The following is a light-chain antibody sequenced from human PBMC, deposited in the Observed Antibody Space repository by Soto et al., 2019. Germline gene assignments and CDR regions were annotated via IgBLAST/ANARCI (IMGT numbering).Light chain of an antibody. Sequence: QSALTQPASVSGSPGQSITISCTGTSSDIGASNYVSWYQQHPSKAPKLMIYEVRNRPSGVSSRFSGSKFGNTASLTISGLQAEDEADYYCSSYTTTSTLVVFGGGTQLTVL. CDR2: EVR. CDR3: SSYTTTSTLVV. J-gene: IGLJ2*01. CDR1: SSDIGASNY. V-gene: IGLV2-14*01.